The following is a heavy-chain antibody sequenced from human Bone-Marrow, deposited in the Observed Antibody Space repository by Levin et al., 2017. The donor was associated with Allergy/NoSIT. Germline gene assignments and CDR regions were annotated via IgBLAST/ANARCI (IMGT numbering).Heavy chain of an antibody. V-gene: IGHV4-30-2*01. CDR1: GDSVSSGDYS. J-gene: IGHJ4*02. Sequence: SQTLSLTCAVSGDSVSSGDYSWGWIRQPPGKGLEWIGHIYHVRSTNYNPSLQSRVTISVDGSKNQFSLRLDSVTAADTAVYYCARFGFTYGLDHWGQGTLVTVSS. D-gene: IGHD3-10*01. CDR2: IYHVRST. CDR3: ARFGFTYGLDH.